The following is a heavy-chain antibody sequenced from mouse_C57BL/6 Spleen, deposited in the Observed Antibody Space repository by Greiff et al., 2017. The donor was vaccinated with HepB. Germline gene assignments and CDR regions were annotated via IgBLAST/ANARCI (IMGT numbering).Heavy chain of an antibody. CDR3: ARTAYYDGSSPWYFDV. Sequence: QVQLQQPGAELVKPGASVKMSCKASGYTFTSYWITWVKQGPGQGLEWIGDIYPGSGSTNYNEKFKSKATLTVDTSSSTAYMQLSSVTSEDAAVYDCARTAYYDGSSPWYFDVWGTGTTVTGSS. V-gene: IGHV1-55*01. CDR2: IYPGSGST. D-gene: IGHD1-1*01. CDR1: GYTFTSYW. J-gene: IGHJ1*03.